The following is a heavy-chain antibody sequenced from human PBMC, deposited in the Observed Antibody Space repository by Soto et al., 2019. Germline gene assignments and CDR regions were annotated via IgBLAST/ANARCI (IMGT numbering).Heavy chain of an antibody. CDR3: ARSYSYGPRPYYYYGMDV. J-gene: IGHJ6*02. CDR2: IYTSGSN. CDR1: GGSISSYY. V-gene: IGHV4-4*07. D-gene: IGHD4-4*01. Sequence: QVQLQESGPGLVKPSETLSLTCTVSGGSISSYYWSWNRQPAGKGLEWIGRIYTSGSNNYNPSLKSRVTLSVDTSKNQFSLKLSSVTAADTAVYYCARSYSYGPRPYYYYGMDVWGQGTTVTVSS.